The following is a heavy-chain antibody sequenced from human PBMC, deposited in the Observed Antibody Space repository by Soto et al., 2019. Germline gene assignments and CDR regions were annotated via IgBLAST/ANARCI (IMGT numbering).Heavy chain of an antibody. CDR2: LYYSGST. J-gene: IGHJ4*02. Sequence: PSETLSLGCAFSGGSVSSGRYYWSWIRQHPGKGLEWIGYLYYSGSTYYNPSLKSRVTISVATSKNQFSLKLSSLNAADTAVYYCARADCSGSSCYRTNFDYRGQGTLVTVSS. CDR1: GGSVSSGRYY. CDR3: ARADCSGSSCYRTNFDY. V-gene: IGHV4-31*11. D-gene: IGHD2-15*01.